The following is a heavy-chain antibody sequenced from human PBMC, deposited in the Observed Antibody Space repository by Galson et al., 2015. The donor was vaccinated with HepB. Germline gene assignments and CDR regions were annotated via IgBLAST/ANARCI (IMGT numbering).Heavy chain of an antibody. CDR1: GYTFTSYA. J-gene: IGHJ6*02. CDR3: ARYGLDCSSTSCPYYYYYGMDV. CDR2: INAGNGNT. Sequence: SVKVSCKASGYTFTSYAMHWVRQAPGQRLEWMGWINAGNGNTKYSQKFQGRVTITRDTSASTAYMELSSLRSEDTAVYYCARYGLDCSSTSCPYYYYYGMDVWGQGTTVTVSS. V-gene: IGHV1-3*01. D-gene: IGHD2-2*01.